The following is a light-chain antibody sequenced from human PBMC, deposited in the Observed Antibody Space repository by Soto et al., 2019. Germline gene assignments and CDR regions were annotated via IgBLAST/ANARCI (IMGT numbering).Light chain of an antibody. CDR3: QQCDTLPIT. J-gene: IGKJ5*01. CDR1: QDISYY. V-gene: IGKV1-33*01. Sequence: DIQMTQSPSSLSASVGDRVTITCQASQDISYYLNCYQQRPGKAPKLLIYDAFNLETGVPPRFSGGRSGTDFTLTISSLQPEDFATYYCQQCDTLPITFGQGTRLEIK. CDR2: DAF.